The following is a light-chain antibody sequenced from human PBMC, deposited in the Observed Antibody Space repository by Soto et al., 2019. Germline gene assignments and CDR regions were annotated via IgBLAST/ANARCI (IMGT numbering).Light chain of an antibody. Sequence: SYELTPPSSVSVSPGQTARITCSGDGLAKKYARWFQQKAGQAPILLLYKDRERPPGIPERFSGSSSGTTVTLTISGAQVEDEADYYCFSAADTNRVIFGGGTKVTVL. V-gene: IGLV3-27*01. CDR3: FSAADTNRVI. CDR2: KDR. CDR1: GLAKKY. J-gene: IGLJ2*01.